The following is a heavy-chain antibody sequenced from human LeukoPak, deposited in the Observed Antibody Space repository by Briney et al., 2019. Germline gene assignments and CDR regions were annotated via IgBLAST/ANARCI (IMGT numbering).Heavy chain of an antibody. V-gene: IGHV3-21*01. CDR1: GFTFSGYS. J-gene: IGHJ4*02. Sequence: GGSLRLSCAASGFTFSGYSMNWVRQAPGKGLEWVSSITSSSGYIYYADSVKGRFTISRDNAKNSLYLQMNSLRAEDTAVYYCARVHDFWSFDYWGQGTLVTVSS. CDR3: ARVHDFWSFDY. CDR2: ITSSSGYI. D-gene: IGHD3-3*01.